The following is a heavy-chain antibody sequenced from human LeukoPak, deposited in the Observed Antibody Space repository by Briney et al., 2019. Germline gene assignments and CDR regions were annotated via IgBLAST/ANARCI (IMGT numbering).Heavy chain of an antibody. CDR3: ARDTPRGYSFYFDI. J-gene: IGHJ3*02. CDR2: IGSSGSTI. Sequence: NPGGSLRLSCAASGFTFSDYYMSWIRQAPGKGLEWVSYIGSSGSTIYYADSVKGRFTISRDNAKNSLYLQMNSLRAEDTAVYYCARDTPRGYSFYFDIWGQGTMVTVSS. V-gene: IGHV3-11*01. CDR1: GFTFSDYY. D-gene: IGHD2-21*01.